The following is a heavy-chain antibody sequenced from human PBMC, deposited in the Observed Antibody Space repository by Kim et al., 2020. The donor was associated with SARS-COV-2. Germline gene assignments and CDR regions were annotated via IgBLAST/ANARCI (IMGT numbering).Heavy chain of an antibody. CDR2: IIPILGIA. J-gene: IGHJ4*02. D-gene: IGHD6-13*01. CDR1: GGTFSSYA. Sequence: SVKVSCKASGGTFSSYAISWVRQAPGQGLEWMGRIIPILGIANYAQKFQGRVTITADKSTSTAYMELSSLRSEDTAVYYCASPAAAGRGLPGGFDYWGQGTLVTVSS. CDR3: ASPAAAGRGLPGGFDY. V-gene: IGHV1-69*04.